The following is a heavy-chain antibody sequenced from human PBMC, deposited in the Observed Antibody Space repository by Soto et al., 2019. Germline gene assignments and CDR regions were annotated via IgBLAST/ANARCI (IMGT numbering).Heavy chain of an antibody. CDR1: GFTFDDYA. V-gene: IGHV3-9*01. J-gene: IGHJ4*02. CDR2: ISWNSGSI. CDR3: ATGGGTTVTNLPFDY. D-gene: IGHD4-4*01. Sequence: GGSLRLSCAASGFTFDDYAMHWVRQAPGKGLEWVSGISWNSGSIGYADSVKGRFTISRDNAKNSLYLQMNSLRAEDTALYYCATGGGTTVTNLPFDYWGQGTLVTVSS.